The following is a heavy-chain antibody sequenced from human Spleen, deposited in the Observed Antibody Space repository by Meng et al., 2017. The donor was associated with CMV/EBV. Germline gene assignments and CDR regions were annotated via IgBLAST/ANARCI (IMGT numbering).Heavy chain of an antibody. J-gene: IGHJ6*02. CDR2: IYYIGST. D-gene: IGHD3-10*01. CDR1: GGSISTYY. V-gene: IGHV4-59*01. Sequence: SETLSLTCSVSGGSISTYYWSWIRQPPGKGLEWIGYIYYIGSTHYNSALTSRVTISVDTSKNQFSLNLTSVTAADTALYYCARGTWFGEMDVWGQGTTVTVSS. CDR3: ARGTWFGEMDV.